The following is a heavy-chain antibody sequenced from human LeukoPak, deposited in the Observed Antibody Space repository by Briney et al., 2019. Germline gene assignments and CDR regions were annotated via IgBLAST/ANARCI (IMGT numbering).Heavy chain of an antibody. CDR1: GFIFSSYS. CDR2: ISGGGGST. Sequence: PGGSLRLSCAASGFIFSSYSMSWVRQPPGKGPEWVSTISGGGGSTYYADSVKGRFTISRDNSKKMVYLQMNSLRAEDTAVYYCAKNYGGNPFDYWGQGTLVTVSS. J-gene: IGHJ4*02. V-gene: IGHV3-23*01. CDR3: AKNYGGNPFDY. D-gene: IGHD4-23*01.